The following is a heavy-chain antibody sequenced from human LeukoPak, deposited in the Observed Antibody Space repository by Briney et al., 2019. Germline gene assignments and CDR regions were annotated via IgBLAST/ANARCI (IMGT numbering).Heavy chain of an antibody. CDR1: GFTFSSYG. D-gene: IGHD3-10*01. CDR3: ATAPYYYGSGSYPYYYYGMDV. V-gene: IGHV3-33*08. CDR2: IWYDGSNK. J-gene: IGHJ6*02. Sequence: QTGGSLRLSCAASGFTFSSYGMHWVRQAPGKGLEWVAVIWYDGSNKYYADSVKGRFTISRDNSKNTLYLQMNSLRAEDTAVYYCATAPYYYGSGSYPYYYYGMDVWGQGTTVTVSS.